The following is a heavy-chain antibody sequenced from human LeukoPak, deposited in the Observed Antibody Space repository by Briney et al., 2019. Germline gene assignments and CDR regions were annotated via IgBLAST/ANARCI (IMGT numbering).Heavy chain of an antibody. CDR3: ARLRFDFWSGYTHPYFDY. Sequence: PSETLSLTCTVSGGSISSSSYSWGWIRQPQGKGLEWIGSIYYSGTTYYNPSLKSRVTISVDTSKIQFSLKLSSVAATDTAVYFCARLRFDFWSGYTHPYFDYWGQGTPVTVSS. V-gene: IGHV4-39*01. CDR2: IYYSGTT. D-gene: IGHD3-3*01. J-gene: IGHJ4*02. CDR1: GGSISSSSYS.